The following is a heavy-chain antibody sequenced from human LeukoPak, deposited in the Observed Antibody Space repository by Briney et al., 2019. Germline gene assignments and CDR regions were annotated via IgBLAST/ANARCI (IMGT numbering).Heavy chain of an antibody. CDR2: IDPSDSYT. D-gene: IGHD3-9*01. J-gene: IGHJ4*02. CDR3: ARVYDFLSGYMDY. V-gene: IGHV5-10-1*01. Sequence: GESLKISCKGSGYSFTSYWIGWVRQMPGKGLEWMGRIDPSDSYTNYSPSFQGHVTISADKSISTAYLQWSSLKASDTPMYYCARVYDFLSGYMDYWGQGTLVTVSS. CDR1: GYSFTSYW.